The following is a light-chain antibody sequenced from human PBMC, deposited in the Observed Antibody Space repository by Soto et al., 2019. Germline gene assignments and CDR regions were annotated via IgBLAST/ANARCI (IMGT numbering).Light chain of an antibody. CDR1: SSNVGSYNL. Sequence: QSVLTQPPSVSAAPGQKVTISCSGSSSNVGSYNLVSWYQQHPGKAPKLMIYEVSKRPSGVSNRFSGSKSGNTASLTISGLQAEDEADYYCCSYAGSSAVVFGGGTKVTVL. V-gene: IGLV2-23*02. CDR3: CSYAGSSAVV. J-gene: IGLJ2*01. CDR2: EVS.